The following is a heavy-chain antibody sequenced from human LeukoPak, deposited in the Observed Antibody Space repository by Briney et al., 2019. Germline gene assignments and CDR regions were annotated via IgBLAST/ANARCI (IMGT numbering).Heavy chain of an antibody. CDR2: ISSSSSYI. J-gene: IGHJ4*02. CDR3: ASFRLRYFDWLEGVVDY. CDR1: GFTFSSYS. D-gene: IGHD3-9*01. V-gene: IGHV3-21*01. Sequence: GGSLRLSCAASGFTFSSYSMNWVRQAPGKGLEWVSSISSSSSYIYYADSVKGRFTISRGNAKNSLYLQMNSLRAEDTAVYYCASFRLRYFDWLEGVVDYWGQGTLVTVSS.